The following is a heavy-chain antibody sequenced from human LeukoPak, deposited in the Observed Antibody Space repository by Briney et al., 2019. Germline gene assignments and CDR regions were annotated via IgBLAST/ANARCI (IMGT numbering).Heavy chain of an antibody. CDR1: GFTFCSYS. V-gene: IGHV3-21*01. CDR2: ISSSSSYT. Sequence: GGSLRLSCAASGFTFCSYSMNWVRQAPGKGLEWVSSISSSSSYTYHADSVKGRFTISRNNAKNALYLQMDSLRAEDTAVYYCARDGSSGWDRYYYYGMDVWGQGTTVTVSS. CDR3: ARDGSSGWDRYYYYGMDV. J-gene: IGHJ6*02. D-gene: IGHD6-19*01.